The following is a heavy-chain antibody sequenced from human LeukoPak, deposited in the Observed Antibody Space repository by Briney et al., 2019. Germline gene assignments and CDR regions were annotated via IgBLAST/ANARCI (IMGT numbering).Heavy chain of an antibody. D-gene: IGHD2-21*02. CDR1: GGSISSSSYY. CDR2: IKQDGSEK. Sequence: PSETLSLTCTVSGGSISSSSYYWGWIRQPPGKGLEWVANIKQDGSEKYYVDSVKGRFTISRDNAKNSLYLQMNSLRAEDTAVYYCARDTAGGDCSMDVWGKGTTVTISS. CDR3: ARDTAGGDCSMDV. V-gene: IGHV3-7*01. J-gene: IGHJ6*04.